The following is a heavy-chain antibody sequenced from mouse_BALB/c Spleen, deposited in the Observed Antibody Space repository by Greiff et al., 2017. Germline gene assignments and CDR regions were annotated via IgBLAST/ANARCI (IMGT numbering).Heavy chain of an antibody. CDR2: ISTYYGDA. V-gene: IGHV1-67*01. Sequence: QVQLKQSGAELVRPGVSVKISCKGSGYTFTDYAMHWVKQSHAKSLEWIGVISTYYGDASYNQKFKDKATLTADKSSSTAYMQLSSLTSEDSAVYYCASNYYYGSSYAMDYWGQGTSVTVSS. CDR1: GYTFTDYA. J-gene: IGHJ4*01. D-gene: IGHD1-1*01. CDR3: ASNYYYGSSYAMDY.